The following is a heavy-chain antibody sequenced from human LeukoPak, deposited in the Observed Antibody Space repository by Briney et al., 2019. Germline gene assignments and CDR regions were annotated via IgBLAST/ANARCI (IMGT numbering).Heavy chain of an antibody. V-gene: IGHV1-8*01. J-gene: IGHJ4*02. D-gene: IGHD2-21*02. Sequence: ASVKVSCKASGYTFTSYDINWVRQATGQGLEWMGWMNPNSGNTGYAQKFQGRVTTTRNTSISTAYMELSRLRSDDTAVYYCARDYCGGDCFPDYWGQGTLVTVSS. CDR1: GYTFTSYD. CDR2: MNPNSGNT. CDR3: ARDYCGGDCFPDY.